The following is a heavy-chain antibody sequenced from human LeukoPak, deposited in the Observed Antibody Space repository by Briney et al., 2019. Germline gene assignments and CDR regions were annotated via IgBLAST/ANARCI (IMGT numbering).Heavy chain of an antibody. Sequence: EGSLRLSCAASGFTFSSSWMHWVRQAPGKGLVWVSRLDGEGSTSSYADSVKGRFTISRDNARNTLYLQMSSLRAEDTAVYYCTRGTGTTFDYWGQGTLVTVSS. CDR3: TRGTGTTFDY. D-gene: IGHD1-1*01. J-gene: IGHJ4*02. V-gene: IGHV3-74*01. CDR1: GFTFSSSW. CDR2: LDGEGSTS.